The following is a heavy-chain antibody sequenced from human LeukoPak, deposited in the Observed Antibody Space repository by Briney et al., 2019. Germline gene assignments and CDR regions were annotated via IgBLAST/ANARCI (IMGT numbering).Heavy chain of an antibody. CDR1: GGSISSHY. V-gene: IGHV4-59*11. CDR3: ARVSLVTMVRGPWFDP. D-gene: IGHD3-10*01. Sequence: PETLSLTCTVSGGSISSHYWSWIRQPPGKGLEWIGYIYYSGSTNYNPSLKSRVTISVDTSKNQFSLKLSSVTAADTAVYYCARVSLVTMVRGPWFDPWGQGTLAADSS. J-gene: IGHJ5*02. CDR2: IYYSGST.